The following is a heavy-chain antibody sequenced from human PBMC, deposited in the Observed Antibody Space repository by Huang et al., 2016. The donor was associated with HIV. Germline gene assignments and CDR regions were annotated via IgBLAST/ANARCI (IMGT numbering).Heavy chain of an antibody. J-gene: IGHJ4*02. CDR2: SSGNGGRT. D-gene: IGHD3-10*01. CDR1: GFTFNNYA. V-gene: IGHV3-23*01. Sequence: EVQLLESGGGLVQPGGSLRLSCAASGFTFNNYAMNWVRQAPGKWLWWVSTSSGNGGRTYYADSVKCRFTIARDNSKNTLYLHMNSLRVEDTAVYYCAKGIKSSGSYYFDYWGQGTLVTVSS. CDR3: AKGIKSSGSYYFDY.